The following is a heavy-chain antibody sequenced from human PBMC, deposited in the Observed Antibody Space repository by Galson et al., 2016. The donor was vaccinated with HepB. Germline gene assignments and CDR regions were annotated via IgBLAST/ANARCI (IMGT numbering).Heavy chain of an antibody. CDR1: GYTFAAYS. D-gene: IGHD3-16*02. V-gene: IGHV1-2*04. Sequence: SVKVSCKASGYTFAAYSIHWVRQVPGQGLEWMGRINPNSGATNYAQKFQGLVTMTSDTPISTAYMELYSLRSDDTALYFCARGPYDYVWGSDRYTAVAFDVWGQGTEVTVSS. CDR3: ARGPYDYVWGSDRYTAVAFDV. CDR2: INPNSGAT. J-gene: IGHJ3*01.